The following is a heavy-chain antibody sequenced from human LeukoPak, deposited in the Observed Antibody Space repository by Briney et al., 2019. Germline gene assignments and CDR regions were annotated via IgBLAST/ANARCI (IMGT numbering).Heavy chain of an antibody. CDR2: IKDDGSEK. CDR3: AREWTRGGSS. J-gene: IGHJ3*01. Sequence: GGSLRLSCAGSGFTFSSHWMNWVRQAPGKGLEWVASIKDDGSEKHYVDSVSGRFTISRDNAKNSLHLQMSSLRAEDTAVYYCAREWTRGGSSWGQGTMVTVSS. CDR1: GFTFSSHW. V-gene: IGHV3-7*03. D-gene: IGHD2-15*01.